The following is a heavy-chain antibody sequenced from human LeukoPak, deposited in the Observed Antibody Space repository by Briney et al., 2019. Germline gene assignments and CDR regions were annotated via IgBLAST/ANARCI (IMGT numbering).Heavy chain of an antibody. CDR1: GFTFIDYD. J-gene: IGHJ4*02. Sequence: GGSLGLSCAASGFTFIDYDMHWVRKVIGKGLEWVSAIGIRGDTHYSGSVKGRFTISRENAESSLYLQMNSLRAEDTAVYYCARGGIQVSGIDEFDYWGQGTLVTVSS. D-gene: IGHD6-19*01. CDR3: ARGGIQVSGIDEFDY. V-gene: IGHV3-13*01. CDR2: IGIRGDT.